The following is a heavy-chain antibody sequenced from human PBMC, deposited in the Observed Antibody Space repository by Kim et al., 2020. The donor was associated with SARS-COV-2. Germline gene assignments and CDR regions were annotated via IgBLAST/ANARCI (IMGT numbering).Heavy chain of an antibody. Sequence: FQGRVTITRDTSASTAYMELSSLRSEDTAVYYCARALHYGSGSYYNELDYWGQGTLVTVSS. CDR3: ARALHYGSGSYYNELDY. V-gene: IGHV1-3*01. J-gene: IGHJ4*02. D-gene: IGHD3-10*01.